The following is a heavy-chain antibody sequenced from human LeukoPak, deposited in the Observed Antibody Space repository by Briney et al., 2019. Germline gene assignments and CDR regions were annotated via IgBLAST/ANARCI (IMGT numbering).Heavy chain of an antibody. CDR3: ARGVVYPTWSGPHWSDY. V-gene: IGHV3-7*01. CDR2: IKQDASQE. CDR1: GFTFSSYW. Sequence: GGSLRLSCAASGFTFSSYWMSWVRQAPGKGPEWVAHIKQDASQEDHVDSVKGRFTISRDNAKNSLYLQMNSLRAEDTAVYYCARGVVYPTWSGPHWSDYWGQGTLVTVSS. D-gene: IGHD3-3*01. J-gene: IGHJ4*02.